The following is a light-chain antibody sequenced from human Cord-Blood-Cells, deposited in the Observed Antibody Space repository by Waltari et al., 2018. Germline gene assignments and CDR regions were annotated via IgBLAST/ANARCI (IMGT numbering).Light chain of an antibody. CDR1: SSYVGSYNL. J-gene: IGLJ3*02. CDR3: CSYAGSSTV. CDR2: EGS. Sequence: QSALTQPASVSGSPGQSITISCTGTSSYVGSYNLFSWYQQHPGKAPKLMIYEGSKRPSGVSTRFSGYKSGNTASLTISGLQAEDEADYYCCSYAGSSTVFGGGTKLTVL. V-gene: IGLV2-23*01.